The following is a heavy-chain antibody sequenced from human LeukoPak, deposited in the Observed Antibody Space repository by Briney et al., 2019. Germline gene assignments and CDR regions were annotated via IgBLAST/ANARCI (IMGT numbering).Heavy chain of an antibody. CDR3: ARSPSYLNYYGSGSYYYMDV. CDR2: IYYSGST. J-gene: IGHJ6*03. Sequence: SETLSLTCTVSGGSISSYYWSWIRQPPGKGLEWIGYIYYSGSTNYNPSLKSRVTISVDTSKNQFSLKLSSVTAADTAVYYCARSPSYLNYYGSGSYYYMDVWGKGTTVTVSS. V-gene: IGHV4-59*01. D-gene: IGHD3-10*01. CDR1: GGSISSYY.